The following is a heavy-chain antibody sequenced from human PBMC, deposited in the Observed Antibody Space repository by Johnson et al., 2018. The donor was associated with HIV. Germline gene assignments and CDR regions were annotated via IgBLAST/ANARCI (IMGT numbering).Heavy chain of an antibody. J-gene: IGHJ3*02. D-gene: IGHD4-23*01. V-gene: IGHV3-23*04. CDR3: AKSPAKDHGGNSGAFAI. Sequence: EVQLVESGGGLVQPGGSLRLSCAASGFTFSSYAMSWVRQAPGQGLEWVSAIRGSGGSTYYADSVKGRFTISRDNSKNTLYLQMNSLRAEDTAMYYCAKSPAKDHGGNSGAFAIWGQGTMVTVSS. CDR1: GFTFSSYA. CDR2: IRGSGGST.